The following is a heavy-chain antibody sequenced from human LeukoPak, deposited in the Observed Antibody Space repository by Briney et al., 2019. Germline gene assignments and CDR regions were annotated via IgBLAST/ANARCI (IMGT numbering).Heavy chain of an antibody. CDR1: GGSISSYY. V-gene: IGHV4-59*08. D-gene: IGHD3-22*01. CDR2: VFHSGST. J-gene: IGHJ4*02. Sequence: SETLSLTCTVSGGSISSYYWSWIRQPPGKGLEWIGYVFHSGSTNYNPSLKSRVIISVDTSKNQFSLKLTSVTAADTAVYYCARDSSGYYRIDYWGQGTLVTVSS. CDR3: ARDSSGYYRIDY.